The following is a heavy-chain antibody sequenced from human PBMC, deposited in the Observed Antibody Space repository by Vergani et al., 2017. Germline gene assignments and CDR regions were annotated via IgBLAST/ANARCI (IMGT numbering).Heavy chain of an antibody. CDR3: AKAPTVIVLLLAFDI. CDR2: IWYDGSNK. Sequence: VQLVESGGGLVQPGGSLRLSCAASGFTFSSYGMHWVRQAPGKGLEWVAVIWYDGSNKYYADSVKGRFTISRDNSKNTLYLQMNSLRAEDTAVYYCAKAPTVIVLLLAFDIWGQGTMVTVSS. CDR1: GFTFSSYG. D-gene: IGHD4-17*01. J-gene: IGHJ3*02. V-gene: IGHV3-33*06.